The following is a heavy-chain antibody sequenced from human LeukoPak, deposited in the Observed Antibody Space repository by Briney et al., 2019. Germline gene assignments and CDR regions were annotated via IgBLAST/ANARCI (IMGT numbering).Heavy chain of an antibody. J-gene: IGHJ6*03. CDR2: IYTSGST. V-gene: IGHV4-4*07. D-gene: IGHD1-26*01. Sequence: SETLSLTCTVSGGSISSYYWSWFRQPPGKGLEWIGRIYTSGSTNYNHSLKSRGTMSVDTSKHPFSLKLSSVTAADTAVYYCARNSGSFSSDYYYMDVWSKGTTVTVSS. CDR1: GGSISSYY. CDR3: ARNSGSFSSDYYYMDV.